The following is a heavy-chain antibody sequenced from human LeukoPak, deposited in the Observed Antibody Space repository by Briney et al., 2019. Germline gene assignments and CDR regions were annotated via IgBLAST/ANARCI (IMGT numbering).Heavy chain of an antibody. CDR1: GGSFSGYY. Sequence: PSETLSLTCAVYGGSFSGYYWSWIRQPPGKGLEWIGEINHSGSTNYDPSLKSRVTISVDTSKNQFSLKLSSVTAADTAVYYCARGRCYGSGSYYNVLDLDYWGQGTLVTVSS. CDR3: ARGRCYGSGSYYNVLDLDY. V-gene: IGHV4-34*01. D-gene: IGHD3-10*01. J-gene: IGHJ4*02. CDR2: INHSGST.